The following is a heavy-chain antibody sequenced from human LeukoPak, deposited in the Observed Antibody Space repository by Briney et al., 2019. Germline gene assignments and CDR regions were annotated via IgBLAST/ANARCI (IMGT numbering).Heavy chain of an antibody. J-gene: IGHJ4*02. D-gene: IGHD3-22*01. CDR1: GRSISSSGYY. CDR3: ARHTFYYYDSSGYYERPFDY. V-gene: IGHV4-39*01. CDR2: IYFSGNP. Sequence: SETLSLTCTVSGRSISSSGYYWGWIRQPPGKGLEWIGSIYFSGNPYYNPSLKSRVTISVDTSKNQFSLRLSSVTAADTAVYYCARHTFYYYDSSGYYERPFDYWGQGTLVTVSS.